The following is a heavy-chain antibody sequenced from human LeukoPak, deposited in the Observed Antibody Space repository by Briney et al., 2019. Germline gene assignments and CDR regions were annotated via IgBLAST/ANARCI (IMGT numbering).Heavy chain of an antibody. D-gene: IGHD3-9*01. CDR2: IYYSGST. J-gene: IGHJ4*02. V-gene: IGHV4-59*01. Sequence: SETLSLTCTVSGGSISSYYWSWIRQPPGKGLEWIGYIYYSGSTNYNPSLKSRVTISVDTPKNQFSLKLTSVTAADTALYYCARVRYFDWLSHDSRGQGTLVTVSS. CDR1: GGSISSYY. CDR3: ARVRYFDWLSHDS.